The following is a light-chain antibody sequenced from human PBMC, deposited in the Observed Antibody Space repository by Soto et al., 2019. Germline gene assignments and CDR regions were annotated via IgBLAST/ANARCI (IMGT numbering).Light chain of an antibody. J-gene: IGLJ2*01. CDR1: SSDVGGYNY. V-gene: IGLV2-8*01. CDR2: EVS. CDR3: SSYAGSNPVV. Sequence: QSALTQPPSASGSPGQSVTISCTGTSSDVGGYNYVSWYQQHPGKAPKLMIYEVSKRPSGVPARFSGSKSGNTASLTVSGLQAEDAADYYCSSYAGSNPVVFGGGTKLPGL.